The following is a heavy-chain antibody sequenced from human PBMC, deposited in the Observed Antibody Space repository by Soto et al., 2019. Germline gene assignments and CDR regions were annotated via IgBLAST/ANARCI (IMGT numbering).Heavy chain of an antibody. V-gene: IGHV1-69*01. CDR3: AVKLGNDYGDFGPTYFDY. J-gene: IGHJ4*02. CDR2: IIPIFGTA. CDR1: GGTFSSYA. Sequence: QVQLVQSGAEVKKPGSSVKVSCKASGGTFSSYAISWVRQAPGQGLEWMGGIIPIFGTATYAQKFQGRVTITADESTSTAYMELSSLRSEDTAVYYCAVKLGNDYGDFGPTYFDYWGQGTLVTVSS. D-gene: IGHD4-17*01.